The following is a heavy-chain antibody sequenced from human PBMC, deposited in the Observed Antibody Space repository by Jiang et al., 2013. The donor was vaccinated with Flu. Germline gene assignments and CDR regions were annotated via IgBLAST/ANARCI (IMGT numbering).Heavy chain of an antibody. V-gene: IGHV5-51*01. CDR3: ARETPVAGARHFDY. D-gene: IGHD6-19*01. CDR1: FTNYW. CDR2: IYPGDSDT. J-gene: IGHJ4*02. Sequence: FTNYWIAWVRQMPGKGLEWMGIIYPGDSDTRYSPSFQGQVTISADKSISTASLQWNSLKASDTAMYYCARETPVAGARHFDYWGQGTLVTVSS.